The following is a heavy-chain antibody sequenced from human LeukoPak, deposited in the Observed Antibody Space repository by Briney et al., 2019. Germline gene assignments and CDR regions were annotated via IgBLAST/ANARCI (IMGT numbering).Heavy chain of an antibody. CDR3: ARGDYGAPEYFQH. V-gene: IGHV4-59*01. CDR1: GGSISSYY. J-gene: IGHJ1*01. CDR2: IYYSGST. D-gene: IGHD4-17*01. Sequence: SETLSLTCTVSGGSISSYYWSWIRQPPGKGLEWIGYIYYSGSTNYNPSLKSRVTISVDTSKNQFSLKLSSVTAADTAVYYCARGDYGAPEYFQHWGQGTLVTASS.